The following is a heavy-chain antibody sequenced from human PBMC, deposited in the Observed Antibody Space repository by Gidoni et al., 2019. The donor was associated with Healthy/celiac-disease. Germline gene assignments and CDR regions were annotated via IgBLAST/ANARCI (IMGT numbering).Heavy chain of an antibody. V-gene: IGHV3-66*02. CDR1: GFTVSSNY. D-gene: IGHD5-12*01. CDR2: IYSGGST. J-gene: IGHJ4*02. CDR3: ARGPGDGYNLRVDY. Sequence: EVQLVESGGGLVQPGGSLRLSCAASGFTVSSNYMSWVRQAPGKGLEWVSVIYSGGSTYYADSVKGRFTISRDNSKNTLYLQMNSLRAEDTAVYYCARGPGDGYNLRVDYWGQGTLVTVSS.